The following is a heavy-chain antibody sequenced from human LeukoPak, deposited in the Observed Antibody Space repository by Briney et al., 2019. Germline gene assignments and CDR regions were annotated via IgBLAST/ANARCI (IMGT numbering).Heavy chain of an antibody. Sequence: GGSLRLSCAASGFTFSSYSMNWVRQAPGKGLEWVSYISSSSKTIYYADSVKGRFTISRDNAKNSLYLRMNSLRDEDSAVYYCARDQGIFDYWGQGTLVTVSS. CDR2: ISSSSKTI. CDR1: GFTFSSYS. J-gene: IGHJ4*02. CDR3: ARDQGIFDY. V-gene: IGHV3-48*02.